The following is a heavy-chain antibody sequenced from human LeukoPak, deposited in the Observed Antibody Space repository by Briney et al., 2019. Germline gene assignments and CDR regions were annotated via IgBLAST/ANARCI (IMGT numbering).Heavy chain of an antibody. CDR2: ISYDGSNK. J-gene: IGHJ4*02. Sequence: GRSLRLSCAASGFTFSSYAMHWVRQAPGKGLEWVAVISYDGSNKYYADSVKGRFTISRDKSNNTLYLQMNSLRPEDTAVYYCARDTAATGTLALDYWGQGTLVTVSS. V-gene: IGHV3-30-3*01. CDR3: ARDTAATGTLALDY. D-gene: IGHD6-13*01. CDR1: GFTFSSYA.